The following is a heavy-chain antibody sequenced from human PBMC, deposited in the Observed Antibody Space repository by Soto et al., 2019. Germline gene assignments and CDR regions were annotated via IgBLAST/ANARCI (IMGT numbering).Heavy chain of an antibody. V-gene: IGHV1-2*04. CDR1: GYSITGYH. CDR3: ARDLGGWPDY. CDR2: INPNSGGT. J-gene: IGHJ4*02. D-gene: IGHD2-15*01. Sequence: SVKLSCKAAGYSITGYHRDWRRQAPGQGLEWMGWINPNSGGTNYAQKFQGWVTMTRDTSISTAYMELSRLRSDDTAVYYCARDLGGWPDYWGQRTLVSGSS.